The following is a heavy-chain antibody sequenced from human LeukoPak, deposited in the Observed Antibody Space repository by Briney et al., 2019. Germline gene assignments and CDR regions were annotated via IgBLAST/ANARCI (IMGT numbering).Heavy chain of an antibody. CDR2: ISNVGSDK. V-gene: IGHV3-30*18. CDR1: GFIFSSYG. CDR3: AKDGYSYGYNYGMDV. J-gene: IGHJ6*02. D-gene: IGHD5-18*01. Sequence: TGGSLRLSCAASGFIFSSYGMHWVRQAPGKRLEWVAVISNVGSDKYYADSVKGRFTISRDNSKNTLFLEVNSLRAEDTAVYYCAKDGYSYGYNYGMDVWGQGTTVTVSS.